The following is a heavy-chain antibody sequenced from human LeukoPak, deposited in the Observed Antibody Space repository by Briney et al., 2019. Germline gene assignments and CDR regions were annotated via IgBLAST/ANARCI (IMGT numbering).Heavy chain of an antibody. Sequence: SETLSLTCAVYGGSFSGYYWSWIRQPPGKGLEWIGEINHSGSTNYNPSLKSRVTISVDTSKNQFSLKLSSVTAADTAVYYCARSLGISSIDYWGQGTQVTVSS. J-gene: IGHJ4*02. CDR1: GGSFSGYY. CDR3: ARSLGISSIDY. V-gene: IGHV4-34*01. D-gene: IGHD1-26*01. CDR2: INHSGST.